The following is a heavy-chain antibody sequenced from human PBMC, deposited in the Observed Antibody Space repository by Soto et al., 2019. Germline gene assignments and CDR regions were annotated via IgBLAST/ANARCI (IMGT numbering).Heavy chain of an antibody. D-gene: IGHD6-6*01. Sequence: GESLKISWKGSGYSFTSYWIGWVRQMPGEGLEWMGRIYPSDSYTNYSPSFQGHVTISADKSISTAYLQWSSLKASDTAMYYCAGGHYSSSSLEYLDYYYYGMAVWGKGTTVTVSS. CDR1: GYSFTSYW. V-gene: IGHV5-10-1*01. J-gene: IGHJ6*04. CDR2: IYPSDSYT. CDR3: AGGHYSSSSLEYLDYYYYGMAV.